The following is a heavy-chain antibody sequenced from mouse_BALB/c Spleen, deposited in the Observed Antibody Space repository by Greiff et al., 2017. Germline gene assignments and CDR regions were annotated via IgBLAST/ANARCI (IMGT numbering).Heavy chain of an antibody. J-gene: IGHJ3*01. CDR2: INSNGGST. Sequence: DVKLVESGGGLVQPGGSLKLSCAASGFTFSSYGMSWVRQTPDKRLELVATINSNGGSTYYPDSVKGRFTISRDNAKNTLYLQMSSLKSEDTAMYYCADIYYYGSSYFAYWGQGTLVTVSA. D-gene: IGHD1-1*01. V-gene: IGHV5-6-3*01. CDR1: GFTFSSYG. CDR3: ADIYYYGSSYFAY.